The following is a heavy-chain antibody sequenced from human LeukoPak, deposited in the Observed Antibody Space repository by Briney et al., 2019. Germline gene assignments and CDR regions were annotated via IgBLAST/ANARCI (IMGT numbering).Heavy chain of an antibody. CDR2: FYYTGST. CDR3: ARGYTAGWIPYDY. V-gene: IGHV4-39*01. D-gene: IGHD5-18*01. Sequence: SETLSLTCTVSGGSMNSNSYYWGWIRQPPGEGLEWIGSFYYTGSTYYNPSLKSRVTISADTSENQFSLKLSSVAAADTAVYYCARGYTAGWIPYDYWGQGTLVTVSP. J-gene: IGHJ4*02. CDR1: GGSMNSNSYY.